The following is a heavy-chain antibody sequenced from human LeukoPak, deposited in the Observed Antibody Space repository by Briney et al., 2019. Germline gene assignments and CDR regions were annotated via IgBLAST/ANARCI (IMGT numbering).Heavy chain of an antibody. V-gene: IGHV1-46*01. J-gene: IGHJ4*02. CDR1: GYTFTSYY. Sequence: ASVKVSCKASGYTFTSYYMHWVRQAPGQGLEWMGIINPSGGSTSYAQKFQGRVTMTTDTSTTTAYMELRSLRSGDTAVYFCARESGSGQLDYWGQGTLVTVSS. CDR3: ARESGSGQLDY. CDR2: INPSGGST. D-gene: IGHD6-19*01.